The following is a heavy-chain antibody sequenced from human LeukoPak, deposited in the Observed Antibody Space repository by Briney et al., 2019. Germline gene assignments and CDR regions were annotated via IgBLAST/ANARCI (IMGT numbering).Heavy chain of an antibody. J-gene: IGHJ4*02. CDR1: GFSFSNFA. CDR2: ISGSGGST. CDR3: ARAMMVVANLWGVFDY. D-gene: IGHD3-22*01. Sequence: GGSLRLSCAASGFSFSNFAMSWVRQAPGKGLEWVSGISGSGGSTYYADSVKGRFTISRDNSKNTVYLHMHSLRAEDTAVYYCARAMMVVANLWGVFDYWGQGTLVTVSS. V-gene: IGHV3-23*01.